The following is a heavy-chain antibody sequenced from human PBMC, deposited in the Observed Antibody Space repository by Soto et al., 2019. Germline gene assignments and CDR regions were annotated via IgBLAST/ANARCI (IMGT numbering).Heavy chain of an antibody. CDR1: GDSISTVDYF. D-gene: IGHD2-15*01. Sequence: QVQLLESGPGLVRPSQTLSLTCSVSGDSISTVDYFWAWIRQPPGQALEYIGYIYKSATTYYNPSFEGRVAISLDASKSHFSLSVTSVTAADTAVYFCARGRYCLTGRCFPNWFDSWGQGTLVTVSS. V-gene: IGHV4-30-4*01. CDR2: IYKSATT. CDR3: ARGRYCLTGRCFPNWFDS. J-gene: IGHJ5*01.